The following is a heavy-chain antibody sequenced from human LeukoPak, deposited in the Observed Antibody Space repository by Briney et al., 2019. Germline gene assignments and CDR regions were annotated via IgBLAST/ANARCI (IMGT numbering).Heavy chain of an antibody. V-gene: IGHV4-4*07. D-gene: IGHD4-17*01. CDR2: IYTSGST. CDR1: GGSISSYY. CDR3: ARAGPVPTSDGGPIADS. J-gene: IGHJ4*02. Sequence: SETLSLTCTVSGGSISSYYWSWVRQPAGKGLEWIGRIYTSGSTNYNYNPSLKSRVTMSVDTSKNQFSLKLSSVTTADTAVYYCARAGPVPTSDGGPIADSWGQGTLVTVSS.